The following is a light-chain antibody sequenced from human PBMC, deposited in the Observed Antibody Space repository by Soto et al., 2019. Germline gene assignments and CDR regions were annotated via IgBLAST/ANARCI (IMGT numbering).Light chain of an antibody. CDR3: QQYSDWLRT. Sequence: EIVMTQSPDTLSVSPWERATLSCRASQSVSTNLAWYQQKPGQAPRLLLYGASTRATGIPARFSGSGSGTEFTLTISSLQSEDFAVYYCQQYSDWLRTFGQGAKVEIK. CDR1: QSVSTN. V-gene: IGKV3-15*01. CDR2: GAS. J-gene: IGKJ1*01.